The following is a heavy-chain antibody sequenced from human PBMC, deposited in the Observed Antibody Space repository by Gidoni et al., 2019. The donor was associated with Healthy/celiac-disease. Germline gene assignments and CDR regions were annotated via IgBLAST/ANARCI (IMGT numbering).Heavy chain of an antibody. CDR3: AREDYYDSSGFDI. CDR2: INPSGGST. D-gene: IGHD3-22*01. CDR1: GYTFTSYS. V-gene: IGHV1-46*01. J-gene: IGHJ3*02. Sequence: QVQLVQSGAEVKKPGASVKVSCKASGYTFTSYSMHWVRQAPGQGLEWQGIINPSGGSTSNAQKFQGRVTMTRDTSTSTVYMELSSLRSEDTAVYYCAREDYYDSSGFDIWGQGTMVTVSS.